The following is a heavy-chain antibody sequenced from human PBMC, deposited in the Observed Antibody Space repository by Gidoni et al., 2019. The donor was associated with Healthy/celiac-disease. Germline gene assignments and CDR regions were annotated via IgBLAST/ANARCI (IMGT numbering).Heavy chain of an antibody. V-gene: IGHV3-74*01. D-gene: IGHD3-22*01. CDR2: INGDGSST. Sequence: EVQLVESGGGLVQPGGSLRLPCAASGFTFSSSWMHWVRQAPGKGLVWVSRINGDGSSTSYADSVKGRFTISRDNAKNTLYLQMNSLRAEDTAVYYCARGAVVDDSSGYYSPDFDYWGQGTLVTVSS. J-gene: IGHJ4*02. CDR3: ARGAVVDDSSGYYSPDFDY. CDR1: GFTFSSSW.